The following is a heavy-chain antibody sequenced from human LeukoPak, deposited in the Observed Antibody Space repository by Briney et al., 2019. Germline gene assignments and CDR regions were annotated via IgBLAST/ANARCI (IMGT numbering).Heavy chain of an antibody. J-gene: IGHJ4*02. Sequence: GGSLRLSCAASGFTFSSYSMNWVRQPPGKGLEWVSSISSSSSYIYYTDSVKGRFTISRDNAKNSLYLQMNSLRAEDTAVYYCARDLNYYGSGSYYYWGQGALVTVSS. CDR2: ISSSSSYI. V-gene: IGHV3-21*04. CDR1: GFTFSSYS. D-gene: IGHD3-10*01. CDR3: ARDLNYYGSGSYYY.